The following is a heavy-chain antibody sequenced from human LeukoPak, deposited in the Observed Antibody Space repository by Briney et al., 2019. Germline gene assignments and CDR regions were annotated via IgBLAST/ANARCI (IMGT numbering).Heavy chain of an antibody. D-gene: IGHD6-19*01. J-gene: IGHJ4*02. CDR1: GFTVNNNY. Sequence: GGSLRLSCAVSGFTVNNNYMSWVRQAPGKGLEWVSVIYSGGSTYYADSVKGRFTISRDNSKNTLYLQMDSLRAEDTAVYYCAKVLGRSGWQTDYWGQGTLVTVSS. CDR2: IYSGGST. CDR3: AKVLGRSGWQTDY. V-gene: IGHV3-53*01.